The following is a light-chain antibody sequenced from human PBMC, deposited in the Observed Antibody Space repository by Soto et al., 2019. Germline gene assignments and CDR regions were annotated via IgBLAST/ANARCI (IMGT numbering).Light chain of an antibody. CDR2: DAS. Sequence: DIQMTQSPSSLSASVGDRVAITCQASQDISNFLNWYQQKPAKAPKLLTYDASDLETGVPSRFSGSGSGTDFTFTISNLQPEDFATYYCQQYDSLPFTFGPGTKVDFK. V-gene: IGKV1-33*01. CDR3: QQYDSLPFT. J-gene: IGKJ3*01. CDR1: QDISNF.